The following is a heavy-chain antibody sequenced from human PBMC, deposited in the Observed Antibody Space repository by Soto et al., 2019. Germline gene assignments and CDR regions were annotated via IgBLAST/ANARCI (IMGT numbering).Heavy chain of an antibody. Sequence: QVQLQESGPGLVKPSETLSLTCTVSGDSISSYYWTWIRQPPGEGLEWIGYIYDSGRTYYKPSLKSRVTIAVDTSKNQFSLRLSSVSAADTAVYYCARGTIPYYYYGMDVWGQGATVTVSS. CDR1: GDSISSYY. V-gene: IGHV4-59*01. D-gene: IGHD3-10*01. CDR2: IYDSGRT. J-gene: IGHJ6*02. CDR3: ARGTIPYYYYGMDV.